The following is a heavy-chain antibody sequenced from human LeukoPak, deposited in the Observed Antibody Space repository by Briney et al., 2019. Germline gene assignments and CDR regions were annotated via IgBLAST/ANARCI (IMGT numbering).Heavy chain of an antibody. CDR2: ISWNSGSI. Sequence: QAGGSLRLSCAASGFTFDDYAMHWVRQAPGKGLEWVSGISWNSGSIGYADSVKGRFTISRDNAKNSLYLQMNSLRAEDTALYYCAKDGLYSGWPMVWGQGTLVTVSS. V-gene: IGHV3-9*01. J-gene: IGHJ4*02. CDR1: GFTFDDYA. CDR3: AKDGLYSGWPMV. D-gene: IGHD6-19*01.